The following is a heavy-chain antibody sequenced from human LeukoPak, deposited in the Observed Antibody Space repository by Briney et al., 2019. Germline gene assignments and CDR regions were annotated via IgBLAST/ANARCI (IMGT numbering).Heavy chain of an antibody. V-gene: IGHV1-2*02. D-gene: IGHD1-26*01. Sequence: ASVKVSCKASEYTFTGYYMHWVRQAPGLGLEWMGWINPNSGGTNYAQKFQGRVTMTRDTSISTAYMELSRLRSDDTAVYYCARGRDSGSPYDAFDMWGQGTMVTVSS. CDR1: EYTFTGYY. CDR2: INPNSGGT. J-gene: IGHJ3*02. CDR3: ARGRDSGSPYDAFDM.